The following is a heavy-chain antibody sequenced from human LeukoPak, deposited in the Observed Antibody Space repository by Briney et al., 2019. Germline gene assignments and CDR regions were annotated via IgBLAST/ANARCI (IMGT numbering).Heavy chain of an antibody. Sequence: ASVNVSCKASGYTFNSYDINWVRQATGQGLEWMGWMYPNCGNTGYAQKFQGRVTMTRNTSISTAYMELSSLRSEDTAVYYCARSLATNYYGSGSHTHMDVWGKGTTVTVSS. CDR2: MYPNCGNT. J-gene: IGHJ6*03. D-gene: IGHD3-10*01. CDR3: ARSLATNYYGSGSHTHMDV. V-gene: IGHV1-8*01. CDR1: GYTFNSYD.